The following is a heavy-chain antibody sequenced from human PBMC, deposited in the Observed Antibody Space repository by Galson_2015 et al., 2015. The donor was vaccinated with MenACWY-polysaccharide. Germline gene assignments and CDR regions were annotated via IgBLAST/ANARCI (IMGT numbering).Heavy chain of an antibody. CDR1: GFTFSSYA. CDR2: LSGSGGST. V-gene: IGHV3-23*01. CDR3: ARSPGGYSSGGQIDS. D-gene: IGHD5-18*01. J-gene: IGHJ4*02. Sequence: SLRLSCAASGFTFSSYAMSWVRQAPGKGLEWVSALSGSGGSTYYADSVKGRFTISRDNSKNTLYLQMNSMRAEDTAVYYCARSPGGYSSGGQIDSWGQGSLVTVSS.